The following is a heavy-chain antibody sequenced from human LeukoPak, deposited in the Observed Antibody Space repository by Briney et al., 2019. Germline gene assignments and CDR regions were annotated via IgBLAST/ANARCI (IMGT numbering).Heavy chain of an antibody. D-gene: IGHD3-22*01. J-gene: IGHJ6*03. V-gene: IGHV3-48*04. CDR3: ARVSFPYYYDSSGYPSYYYYMDV. CDR1: GFTFSSYS. CDR2: ISSSSSATI. Sequence: GGSLRLSCAASGFTFSSYSMNWVRQAPGKGLEWVSYISSSSSATIYYADSVKGRFTISRDNAKNSLYLQMNSLRAEDTAVYYCARVSFPYYYDSSGYPSYYYYMDVWGKGTTVTISS.